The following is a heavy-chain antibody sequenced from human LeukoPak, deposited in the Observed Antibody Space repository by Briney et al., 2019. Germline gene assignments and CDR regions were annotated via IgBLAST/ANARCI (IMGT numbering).Heavy chain of an antibody. CDR1: GGSISTSSYY. V-gene: IGHV4-39*07. D-gene: IGHD5-18*01. J-gene: IGHJ4*02. CDR3: ARVSYDSHFDY. Sequence: PSETLSLTCTVSGGSISTSSYYWGWIRQPPGKGLECIGNIYYSGSTYYNPSLKSRVTISVDTSKNQFSLKLTSVTAADTAVYYCARVSYDSHFDYWGQGTLVTVSS. CDR2: IYYSGST.